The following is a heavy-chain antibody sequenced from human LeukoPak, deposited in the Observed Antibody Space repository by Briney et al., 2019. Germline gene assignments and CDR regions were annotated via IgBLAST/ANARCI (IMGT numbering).Heavy chain of an antibody. D-gene: IGHD4-23*01. CDR2: IIPIFGSA. J-gene: IGHJ6*02. CDR1: GGTLSSYS. V-gene: IGHV1-69*01. Sequence: SVKVSCKASGGTLSSYSISWVRQPPGQGLEWMGGIIPIFGSANFAQKFQGRVTISADDSTNTAYMELSSLRSEDTAFYYCARGLSRWSTPTSSYYYRMDVWGQGTTVVVSS. CDR3: ARGLSRWSTPTSSYYYRMDV.